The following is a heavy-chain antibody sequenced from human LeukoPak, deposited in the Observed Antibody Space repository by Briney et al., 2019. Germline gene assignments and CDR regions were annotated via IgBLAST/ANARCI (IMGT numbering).Heavy chain of an antibody. J-gene: IGHJ4*02. D-gene: IGHD6-19*01. CDR2: INPNSGGT. CDR1: GYTFTGYY. CDR3: VYRSGQIGSYYFDY. Sequence: ASVKVSCKASGYTFTGYYMHWVRQAPGQGLEWMGWINPNSGGTNYAQKFQGRVTMTRDTSISTAYMELSRLRSDDTAVYYCVYRSGQIGSYYFDYWGQGTLVTVSS. V-gene: IGHV1-2*02.